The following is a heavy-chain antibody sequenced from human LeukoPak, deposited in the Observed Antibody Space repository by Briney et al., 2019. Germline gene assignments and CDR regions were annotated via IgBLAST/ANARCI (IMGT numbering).Heavy chain of an antibody. Sequence: EASVKVSCKASGYTFTSYGISWVRQAPGQGLEWMGWISAYNGNTNYAQKLQGRVTMTTDTSTSTAYMELRSLRSDDTAVYYCAKESHPHRGYYFDYWGQGTLVTVSS. D-gene: IGHD3-22*01. J-gene: IGHJ4*02. V-gene: IGHV1-18*04. CDR2: ISAYNGNT. CDR3: AKESHPHRGYYFDY. CDR1: GYTFTSYG.